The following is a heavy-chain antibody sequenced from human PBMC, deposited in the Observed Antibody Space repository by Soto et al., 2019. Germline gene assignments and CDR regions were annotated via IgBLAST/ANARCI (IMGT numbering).Heavy chain of an antibody. V-gene: IGHV4-59*08. Sequence: SETLSLTCTVSGGSMRSYYWSWIRQPPGKGLEWIAYIYYSGSTNYNPSLKSRVTISVDTSKNQFFLKLSSVTAADTAVYYCARSPGYYFDYWGQGTLVTVSS. D-gene: IGHD3-10*01. CDR1: GGSMRSYY. J-gene: IGHJ4*02. CDR2: IYYSGST. CDR3: ARSPGYYFDY.